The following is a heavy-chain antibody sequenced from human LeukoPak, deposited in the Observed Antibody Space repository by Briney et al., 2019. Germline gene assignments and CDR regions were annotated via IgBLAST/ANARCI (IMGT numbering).Heavy chain of an antibody. D-gene: IGHD5-24*01. CDR1: GYTFTDYY. J-gene: IGHJ4*02. V-gene: IGHV1-2*02. Sequence: ASVKVSCKASGYTFTDYYMHWVRQAPGQGLEWMGWLNPNSGDTNYAQKSQGRVSMTRDTSISTAYMDLTDLRSDDTAVYYCARGRNIEMTTMSGGSDYWGQGTLVTVSS. CDR3: ARGRNIEMTTMSGGSDY. CDR2: LNPNSGDT.